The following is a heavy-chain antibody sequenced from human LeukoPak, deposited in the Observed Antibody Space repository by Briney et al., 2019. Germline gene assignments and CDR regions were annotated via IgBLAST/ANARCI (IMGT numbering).Heavy chain of an antibody. J-gene: IGHJ4*02. Sequence: GESLKISCKGSGYSFTSYWIGWVRQMPGKGLEWMGIIYPGDSDTRYSPSFQGQVTISADKSISTAYLQWSSLKASDTAMYYCARVRLRITMVRGVPKTPDYFDYWGQGTLVTVSS. D-gene: IGHD3-10*01. CDR3: ARVRLRITMVRGVPKTPDYFDY. CDR1: GYSFTSYW. CDR2: IYPGDSDT. V-gene: IGHV5-51*01.